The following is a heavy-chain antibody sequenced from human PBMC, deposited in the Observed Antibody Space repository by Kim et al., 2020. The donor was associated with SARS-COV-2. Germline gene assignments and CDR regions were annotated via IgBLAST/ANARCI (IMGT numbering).Heavy chain of an antibody. CDR2: IYYSGST. CDR3: ARQSESWYSSGDEDAFDI. V-gene: IGHV4-39*01. J-gene: IGHJ3*02. CDR1: GGSISSSSYY. Sequence: SETLSLTCTVSGGSISSSSYYWGWIRQPPGKGLEWIGSIYYSGSTYYNPSLKSRVTISVDTSKNQFSLKLSSVTAADTAVYYCARQSESWYSSGDEDAFDIWGQGTMVTVSS. D-gene: IGHD6-19*01.